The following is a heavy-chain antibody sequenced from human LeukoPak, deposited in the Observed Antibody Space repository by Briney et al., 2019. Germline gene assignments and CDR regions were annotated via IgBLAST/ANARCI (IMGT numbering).Heavy chain of an antibody. CDR2: ISGSGGST. J-gene: IGHJ2*01. V-gene: IGHV3-23*01. CDR1: GFTFDDYA. D-gene: IGHD6-13*01. Sequence: PGRSLRLSCAASGFTFDDYAMHWVRQAPGKGLEWVSGISGSGGSTYYADSVKGRFTISRDNSKNTLYLQMNSLRAEDTAVYYCAKDDSSSWYNWYFDLWGRGTLVTVSS. CDR3: AKDDSSSWYNWYFDL.